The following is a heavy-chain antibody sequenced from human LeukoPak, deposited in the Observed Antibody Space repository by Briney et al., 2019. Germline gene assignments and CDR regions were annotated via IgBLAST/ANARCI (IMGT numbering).Heavy chain of an antibody. CDR3: AKERGFGEQIFDY. Sequence: GGSLRLSCEASGFTFDDYAMHWVRQAPGKGLEWVSLITGDGGYTYYGDSVKGRFTVSRDNSKNSLYLQMNSLRAEDTALYYCAKERGFGEQIFDYWGQGTLVTVSS. J-gene: IGHJ4*02. D-gene: IGHD3-10*01. V-gene: IGHV3-43D*03. CDR2: ITGDGGYT. CDR1: GFTFDDYA.